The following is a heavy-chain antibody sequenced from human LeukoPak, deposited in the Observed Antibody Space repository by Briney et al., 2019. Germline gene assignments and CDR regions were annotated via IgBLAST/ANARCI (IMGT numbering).Heavy chain of an antibody. Sequence: GASVKVSCKASGYTFTGYYMHWVRQAPGQGLEWMGWINPNSGGTNYAQKFQGRVTMTRDTSISTAYMELSRLRSDDTAVYYCARDYYDSSGYYYVPHFDYWGQGTLVTVSS. CDR2: INPNSGGT. CDR3: ARDYYDSSGYYYVPHFDY. D-gene: IGHD3-22*01. CDR1: GYTFTGYY. J-gene: IGHJ4*02. V-gene: IGHV1-2*02.